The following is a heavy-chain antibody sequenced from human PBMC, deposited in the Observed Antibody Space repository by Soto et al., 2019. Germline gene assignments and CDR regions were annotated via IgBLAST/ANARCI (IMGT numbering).Heavy chain of an antibody. CDR2: ISSNGGST. J-gene: IGHJ3*02. V-gene: IGHV3-64D*08. CDR3: VKDAEMATTILPHAFDI. Sequence: SGGSLRLSCSASGFTFSSYAMHWVRQAPGKGLEYVSAISSNGGSTYYADSVKGRFTISRDNSKNTLYLQMSSLRAEDTAVYYCVKDAEMATTILPHAFDIWGQGTMVTVSS. CDR1: GFTFSSYA. D-gene: IGHD1-1*01.